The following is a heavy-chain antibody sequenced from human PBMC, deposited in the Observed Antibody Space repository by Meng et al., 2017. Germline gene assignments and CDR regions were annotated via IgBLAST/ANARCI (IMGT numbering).Heavy chain of an antibody. Sequence: EVQLVDSGGGLVQPGGSLRLSCAASGFTFSSYWMHWVRQAPGKGLECVSRIKSDGSNTNYAESVKGRFTISRDNAQNTLYLQMNSLRAEDTAVYYCGRASWGGVDQWGQGTLVTVSS. CDR2: IKSDGSNT. CDR1: GFTFSSYW. V-gene: IGHV3-74*01. J-gene: IGHJ5*02. D-gene: IGHD3-10*01. CDR3: GRASWGGVDQ.